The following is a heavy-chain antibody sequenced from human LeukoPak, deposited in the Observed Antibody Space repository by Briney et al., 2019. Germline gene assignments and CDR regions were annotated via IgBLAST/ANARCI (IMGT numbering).Heavy chain of an antibody. D-gene: IGHD3-16*02. V-gene: IGHV4-39*07. CDR3: ARSLTFGGLIAYYDY. J-gene: IGHJ4*02. CDR2: IYYSGST. CDR1: GGSISSSSYY. Sequence: SETLSLTCTVSGGSISSSSYYWGWIRQPPGKGLEWIGSIYYSGSTYYNPSLKSRVTISVDTSKNQFSLKLSSVTAADTAVYYCARSLTFGGLIAYYDYWGQGTLVTVSS.